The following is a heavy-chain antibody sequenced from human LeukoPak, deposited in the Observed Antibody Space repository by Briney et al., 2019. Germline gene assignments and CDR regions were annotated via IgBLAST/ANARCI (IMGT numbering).Heavy chain of an antibody. D-gene: IGHD2-15*01. Sequence: GASVTVSCKASGYTFTGYYMHWVRQAPGQGLEWMGWINPNSGGTNYAQKFQGRVTMTRDTSISTAYMELSRLRSDDTAVYYCAALYCSGGSCFDDYWGQGTLVTVSS. V-gene: IGHV1-2*02. CDR2: INPNSGGT. CDR3: AALYCSGGSCFDDY. CDR1: GYTFTGYY. J-gene: IGHJ4*02.